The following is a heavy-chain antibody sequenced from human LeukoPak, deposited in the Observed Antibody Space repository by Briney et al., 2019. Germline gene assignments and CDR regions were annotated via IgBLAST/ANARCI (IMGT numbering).Heavy chain of an antibody. V-gene: IGHV3-30*02. CDR3: AIDFWSGYSDY. CDR1: GFTFSSYG. J-gene: IGHJ4*02. D-gene: IGHD3-3*01. CDR2: IRHDGNNQ. Sequence: GGSLRLSCAASGFTFSSYGMHWVCQAPGKGLEWVAYIRHDGNNQQYVDSVKGRFTISRDNSKNMLYLQMNSLRVEDTAVYYCAIDFWSGYSDYWGEGTLVTVSS.